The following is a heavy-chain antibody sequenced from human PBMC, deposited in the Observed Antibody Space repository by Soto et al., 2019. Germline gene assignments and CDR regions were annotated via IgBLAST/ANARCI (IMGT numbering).Heavy chain of an antibody. CDR2: IIPIFGTA. D-gene: IGHD6-13*01. CDR3: ARTAAAGKYYYGMDV. Sequence: SVKVSCKASGGTFSSYAISWVRQAPGQGLEWMGGIIPIFGTANYAQKFQGRVTITADESTSTAYLQWSSLKASDTAMYYCARTAAAGKYYYGMDVWGQGTTVTVSS. J-gene: IGHJ6*02. V-gene: IGHV1-69*13. CDR1: GGTFSSYA.